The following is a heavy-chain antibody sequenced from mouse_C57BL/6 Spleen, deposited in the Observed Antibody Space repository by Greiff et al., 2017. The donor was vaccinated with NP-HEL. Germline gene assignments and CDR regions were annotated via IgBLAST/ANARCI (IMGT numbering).Heavy chain of an antibody. Sequence: EVQLQESGPGLVKPSQSLSLTCSVTGYSITSGYYWNWIRQFPGNKLEWMGYISYDGSNNYNPSLKNRISITRDTSKNQFFLKLNSVTTEDTATYYCANMDYDYFDYWGQGTTLTVSS. D-gene: IGHD2-4*01. CDR3: ANMDYDYFDY. J-gene: IGHJ2*01. CDR2: ISYDGSN. CDR1: GYSITSGYY. V-gene: IGHV3-6*01.